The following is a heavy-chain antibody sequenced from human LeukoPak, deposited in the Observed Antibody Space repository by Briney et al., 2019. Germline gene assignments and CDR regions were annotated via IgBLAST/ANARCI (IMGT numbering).Heavy chain of an antibody. J-gene: IGHJ4*02. Sequence: ASVKVSCKASGYTFTSYAMNWVRQAPGQGLEWMGWINTDTGNPTYAQGFTGRFVFSLDTSVSTAYLQISSLKAEDTAVYYCARGYCSGGSCSENYWGQGTLVTVSS. D-gene: IGHD2-15*01. V-gene: IGHV7-4-1*02. CDR2: INTDTGNP. CDR3: ARGYCSGGSCSENY. CDR1: GYTFTSYA.